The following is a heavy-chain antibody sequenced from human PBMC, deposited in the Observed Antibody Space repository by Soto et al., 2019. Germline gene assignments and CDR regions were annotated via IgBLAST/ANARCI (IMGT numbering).Heavy chain of an antibody. CDR1: GGSISSYY. CDR3: ARSFGSDFDY. CDR2: IYYSGST. D-gene: IGHD6-25*01. V-gene: IGHV4-59*01. J-gene: IGHJ4*02. Sequence: SETLSLTCTVAGGSISSYYWSWIRQPPGKGLEWIGYIYYSGSTNYNPSLKSRVTISVDTSKNQFSLKLSSVTAADTAVYYCARSFGSDFDYWGQGTLVTVFS.